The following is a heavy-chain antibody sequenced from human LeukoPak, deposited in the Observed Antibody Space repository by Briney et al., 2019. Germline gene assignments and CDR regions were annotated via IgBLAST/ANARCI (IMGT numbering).Heavy chain of an antibody. J-gene: IGHJ4*02. D-gene: IGHD4-11*01. CDR1: GYPFTSYG. CDR3: ARLNCRMTTRQGYNFDY. CDR2: ISAYSGNT. Sequence: GASVKVSCKASGYPFTSYGINWVRQAPGQGLEWMGWISAYSGNTNYAQKFQDRVTMTTDTSTGTVYMDLRSLRSDDTAVYYCARLNCRMTTRQGYNFDYWGQGTLVTVSS. V-gene: IGHV1-18*01.